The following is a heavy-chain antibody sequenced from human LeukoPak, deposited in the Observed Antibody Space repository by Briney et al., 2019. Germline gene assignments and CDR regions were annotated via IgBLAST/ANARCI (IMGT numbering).Heavy chain of an antibody. CDR2: ISYSGGST. D-gene: IGHD6-19*01. V-gene: IGHV3-23*01. J-gene: IGHJ4*02. Sequence: PGGSLRLSCAASGFTFNTYAMSWVRQAPGKGLEWVSSISYSGGSTYYADSVKGRFTISRDNSKNTLYLQMNSLRAEDTAVYYCAKGVAVAERSYYFDYWGQGTLVTISS. CDR3: AKGVAVAERSYYFDY. CDR1: GFTFNTYA.